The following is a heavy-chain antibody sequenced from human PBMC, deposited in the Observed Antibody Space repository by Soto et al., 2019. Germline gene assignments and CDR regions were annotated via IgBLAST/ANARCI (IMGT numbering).Heavy chain of an antibody. V-gene: IGHV3-30*18. CDR1: GFTFSSYG. CDR3: AKGKLGIVIAFDI. Sequence: GGTLRLSCAASGFTFSSYGMHWVRQAPGKGLEWMAVISYDGSNKYYADSVMGRFTISRDNSKNTLYLQMNILRAEDTAVYYGAKGKLGIVIAFDIWGQGTMVTVSS. CDR2: ISYDGSNK. J-gene: IGHJ3*02. D-gene: IGHD7-27*01.